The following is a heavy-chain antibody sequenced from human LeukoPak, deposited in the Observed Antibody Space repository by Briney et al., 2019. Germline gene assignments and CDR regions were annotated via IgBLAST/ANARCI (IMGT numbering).Heavy chain of an antibody. CDR1: GFTFSTYW. Sequence: GGSLRLSCVASGFTFSTYWMSWVRQAPGKGLEWVANIKQDGSEKYYVDSVKGRFTISRDNAKNSLYLQMNSLRAEDTAVYYCARVANYDYVWGSYRPLPYWGQGTLVTVSS. CDR3: ARVANYDYVWGSYRPLPY. CDR2: IKQDGSEK. V-gene: IGHV3-7*01. J-gene: IGHJ4*02. D-gene: IGHD3-16*02.